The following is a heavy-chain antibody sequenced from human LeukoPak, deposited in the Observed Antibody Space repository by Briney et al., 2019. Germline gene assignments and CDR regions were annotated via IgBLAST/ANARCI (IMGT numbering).Heavy chain of an antibody. D-gene: IGHD1-7*01. CDR3: ARAGITGTTRFDP. CDR2: IYTSGST. Sequence: SETLSLTCTVSGGSISSGSYYWSWIRQPAGKGLEWIVRIYTSGSTNYNPSLKSRVTISVDTSKNQFSLKLSSVTAADTAVYYCARAGITGTTRFDPWGQGTPVTVSS. J-gene: IGHJ5*02. CDR1: GGSISSGSYY. V-gene: IGHV4-61*02.